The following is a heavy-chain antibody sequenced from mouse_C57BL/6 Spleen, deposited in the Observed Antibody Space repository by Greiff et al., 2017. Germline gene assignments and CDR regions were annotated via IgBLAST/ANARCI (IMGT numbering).Heavy chain of an antibody. CDR1: GYTFTDSY. V-gene: IGHV1-76*01. CDR2: IYPGSGNT. J-gene: IGHJ4*01. Sequence: QVQLKESGAELVRPGASVKLSCTASGYTFTDSYINWVKQRPGQGLEWIARIYPGSGNTYYTEKFKGKATLTAEKSSSTAYMQLSSLTSEDSAVYFCARRSDLRGARDYWGQGTSVTVSS. CDR3: ARRSDLRGARDY.